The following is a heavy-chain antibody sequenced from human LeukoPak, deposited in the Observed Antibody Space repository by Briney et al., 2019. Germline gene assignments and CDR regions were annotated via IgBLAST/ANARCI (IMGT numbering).Heavy chain of an antibody. J-gene: IGHJ6*03. CDR1: GGSISSYY. Sequence: PPETLSLTCTVSGGSISSYYWSWIRQPAGKGLEWIGRIYTSGSTNYNPSLKSRVTMSVDTSKNQFSLKLSSVTAADTAVYYCAREVAGTLYYYYYYMDVWGKGTTVTISS. CDR2: IYTSGST. V-gene: IGHV4-4*07. CDR3: AREVAGTLYYYYYYMDV. D-gene: IGHD6-19*01.